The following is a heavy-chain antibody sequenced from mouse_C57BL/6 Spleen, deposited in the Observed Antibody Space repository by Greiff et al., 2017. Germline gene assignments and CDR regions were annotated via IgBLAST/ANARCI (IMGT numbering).Heavy chain of an antibody. CDR1: GYAFSSYW. V-gene: IGHV1-82*01. J-gene: IGHJ2*01. CDR3: AWSDYPYFDY. Sequence: VQLQQSGPELVKPGASVKLSCKASGYAFSSYWMNWVKQRPGKGLEWIGRIYPGDGGTNYNEKFKGKGTLTADKTSSTTYMQLSSLTSEDSAVYVCAWSDYPYFDYWGQGTTLTVSS. D-gene: IGHD2-13*01. CDR2: IYPGDGGT.